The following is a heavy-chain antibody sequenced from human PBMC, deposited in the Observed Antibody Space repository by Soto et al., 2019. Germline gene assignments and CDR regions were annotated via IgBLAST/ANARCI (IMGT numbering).Heavy chain of an antibody. CDR3: ASNQYVWFGELAIPNWFDP. CDR2: ISAYNGNT. D-gene: IGHD3-10*01. J-gene: IGHJ5*02. CDR1: GYTFTSYG. V-gene: IGHV1-18*01. Sequence: ASVKVSCKASGYTFTSYGISWVRQAPGQGLEWMGWISAYNGNTNYAQKLQGRVTMTTDTSTSTAYMELRSLRSDDTAVYYCASNQYVWFGELAIPNWFDPWGQGTLVTVSS.